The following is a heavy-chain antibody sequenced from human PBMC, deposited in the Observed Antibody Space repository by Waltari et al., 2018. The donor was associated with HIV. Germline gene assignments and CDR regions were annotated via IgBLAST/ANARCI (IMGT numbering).Heavy chain of an antibody. CDR1: GYAFTGFY. J-gene: IGHJ4*02. CDR3: ARDPSYGFGENDY. V-gene: IGHV1-2*02. CDR2: INPKTGDT. D-gene: IGHD3-10*01. Sequence: QVQLVESGAEVKKPGASLKVSCKAYGYAFTGFYIHWVRQAPGQGLEWVGWINPKTGDTNFAQKFQGRVTMTRDTSISTAYMELSRLTSDDTAVYYCARDPSYGFGENDYWGQGTLFTVSS.